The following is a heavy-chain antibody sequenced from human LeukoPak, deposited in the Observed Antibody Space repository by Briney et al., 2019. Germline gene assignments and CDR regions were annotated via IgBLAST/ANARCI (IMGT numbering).Heavy chain of an antibody. CDR3: ATHHTDFDWLLFPSDY. V-gene: IGHV3-23*01. J-gene: IGHJ4*02. D-gene: IGHD3-9*01. Sequence: PGGSLRLSCAASGFTLSSYAMSWVRQAPGKGLEWVSAISDSGNTYHADSVKGRFTISRDNAKNSLYLQMNRLRAEDTAVYYCATHHTDFDWLLFPSDYWGQGTLVTVSS. CDR1: GFTLSSYA. CDR2: ISDSGNT.